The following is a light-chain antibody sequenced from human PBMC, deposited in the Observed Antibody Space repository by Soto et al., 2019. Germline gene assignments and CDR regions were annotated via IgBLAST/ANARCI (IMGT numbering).Light chain of an antibody. J-gene: IGKJ2*01. V-gene: IGKV3-20*01. CDR2: GAS. Sequence: EIVLTQSPGTLSLSPGERATLSCRASQSVSSYYLAWYQQKPGQAPRLLIYGASSRATGIPDRFSGSGSGTDFTLTISRLEPEDFAVYYCQQYGTSSYTFGQGTKLEIK. CDR1: QSVSSYY. CDR3: QQYGTSSYT.